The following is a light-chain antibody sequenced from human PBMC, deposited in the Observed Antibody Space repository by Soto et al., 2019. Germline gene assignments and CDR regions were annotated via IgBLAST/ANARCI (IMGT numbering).Light chain of an antibody. CDR3: QQANSLPLT. V-gene: IGKV1-12*01. J-gene: IGKJ4*01. CDR2: AAS. Sequence: DIQMTQSPSSVSASVGDRVTITCRASQGISSWLAWYQHKPGKAPKLLMYAASNLQSGVPSRFTGSGSGTDFTLTINSLQPEDFATYYCQQANSLPLTFGGGTKVEIK. CDR1: QGISSW.